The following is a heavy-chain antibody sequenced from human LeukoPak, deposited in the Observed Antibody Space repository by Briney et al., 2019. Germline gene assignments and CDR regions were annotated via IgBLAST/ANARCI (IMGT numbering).Heavy chain of an antibody. Sequence: PRGTLSLTCAVSGGAISSYARSWVRQPPGKGLEWVGDVYYSGGTNYNPSPKSRVTISVDKSKNQFSLKLSSVTAADTAVYYCAGVHYYDSSGYYQVWGQGTLVTVSS. J-gene: IGHJ4*02. V-gene: IGHV4-59*01. CDR3: AGVHYYDSSGYYQV. CDR1: GGAISSYA. D-gene: IGHD3-22*01. CDR2: VYYSGGT.